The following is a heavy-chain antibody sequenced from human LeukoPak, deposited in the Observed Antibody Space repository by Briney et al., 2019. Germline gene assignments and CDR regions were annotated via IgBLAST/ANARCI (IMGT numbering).Heavy chain of an antibody. CDR3: ASRENNYDILTGYSFHAFDI. CDR2: IYPGDSDT. V-gene: IGHV5-51*01. J-gene: IGHJ3*02. D-gene: IGHD3-9*01. CDR1: GYSFTSYW. Sequence: GESLKISCKGSGYSFTSYWIGWVRQMPGKGLEWMGIIYPGDSDTRYSPSFQGQVTISADKSISTAYLQWSSLKASDTAMYYCASRENNYDILTGYSFHAFDIWGQGTMVTVSS.